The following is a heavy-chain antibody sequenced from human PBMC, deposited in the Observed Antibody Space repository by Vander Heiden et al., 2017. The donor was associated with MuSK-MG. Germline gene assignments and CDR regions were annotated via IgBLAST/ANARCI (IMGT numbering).Heavy chain of an antibody. Sequence: EVQLVESGGGLVKPGGSLRLSCAASGFTFSSYSMNWVRQAPGKGLEWVSSISSSSSYIYYADSVKGRFTISRDNAKNSLYLQMNSLRAEDTAVYYCARGDTAEEAFDIWGQGTMVTVSS. CDR2: ISSSSSYI. V-gene: IGHV3-21*03. CDR1: GFTFSSYS. J-gene: IGHJ3*02. CDR3: ARGDTAEEAFDI. D-gene: IGHD5-18*01.